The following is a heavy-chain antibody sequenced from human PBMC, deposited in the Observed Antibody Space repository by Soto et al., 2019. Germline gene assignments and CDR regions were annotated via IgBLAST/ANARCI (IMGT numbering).Heavy chain of an antibody. Sequence: ASVKVSCKASGYTFTSYYMHWVRQAPGQGLEWMGIINPSGGSTSYAQKFQGRVTMTRDTSTSTVYTELSSLRSEDTAVYYCARDQCSGGSCFNAFDIWGQGTMVTVSS. CDR2: INPSGGST. V-gene: IGHV1-46*01. CDR3: ARDQCSGGSCFNAFDI. D-gene: IGHD2-15*01. J-gene: IGHJ3*02. CDR1: GYTFTSYY.